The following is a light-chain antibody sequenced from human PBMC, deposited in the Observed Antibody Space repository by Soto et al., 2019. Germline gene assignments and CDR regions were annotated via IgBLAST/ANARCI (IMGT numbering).Light chain of an antibody. Sequence: QPVLTQSSSASASLGSSVRLTCTVNSGHSSYIIAWHQQQPGKAPRYLMKLEGSGSYNKGSGVPDRFSGSSSGADRYLTISDLQFEDEADYYCETWDSDSWVFGGGTKLTVL. CDR3: ETWDSDSWV. J-gene: IGLJ3*02. CDR2: LEGSGSY. V-gene: IGLV4-60*02. CDR1: SGHSSYI.